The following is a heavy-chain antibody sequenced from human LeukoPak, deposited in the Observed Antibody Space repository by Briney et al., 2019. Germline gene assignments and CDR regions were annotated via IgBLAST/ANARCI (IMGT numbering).Heavy chain of an antibody. D-gene: IGHD3-10*01. CDR1: SESFSVYY. J-gene: IGHJ4*02. CDR3: ATRSL. CDR2: INHSGGT. Sequence: SDTLSLTCAVYSESFSVYYWSWIRQPPGKGLEWIGEINHSGGTNYNPSLKSRVTISVDTSKNQFSLKLISVTAADTAVYYCATRSLWGQGTLVTVSS. V-gene: IGHV4-34*01.